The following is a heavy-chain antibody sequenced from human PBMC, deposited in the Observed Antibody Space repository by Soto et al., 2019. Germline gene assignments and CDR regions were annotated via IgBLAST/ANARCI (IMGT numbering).Heavy chain of an antibody. D-gene: IGHD5-12*01. V-gene: IGHV4-59*08. CDR1: GGSISSYY. Sequence: SETLSLTCTVSGGSISSYYWSWIRQPPGKGLEWIGYIYSSGSTNYNPSLKSRVTMSADTSKNQFSLKLSSVTAADTAVYYCARHSFAGGYDTGANDYWGQGTLVTVSS. CDR2: IYSSGST. J-gene: IGHJ4*02. CDR3: ARHSFAGGYDTGANDY.